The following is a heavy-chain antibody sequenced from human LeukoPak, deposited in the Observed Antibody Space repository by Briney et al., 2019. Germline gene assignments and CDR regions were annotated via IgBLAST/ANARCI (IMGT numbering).Heavy chain of an antibody. V-gene: IGHV3-11*05. CDR3: ARGYGYCSGGGCYSDHDY. D-gene: IGHD2-15*01. Sequence: GGSLRLSCAASGFTFSDYYMSWIRQAPGKGLEWVSYISSSSSYTNYADSVKGRFTISRDNAKNSLYLQMNSLRAEDTAVYYCARGYGYCSGGGCYSDHDYWGQGTLVTVSS. J-gene: IGHJ4*02. CDR2: ISSSSSYT. CDR1: GFTFSDYY.